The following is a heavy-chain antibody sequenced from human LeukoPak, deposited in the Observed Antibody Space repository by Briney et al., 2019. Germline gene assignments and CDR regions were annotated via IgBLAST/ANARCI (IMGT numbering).Heavy chain of an antibody. CDR1: GFTFSSYA. Sequence: PGGSLRLACAASGFTFSSYAMSWVRQAPGKGLEWVSAISGSGGSTYYADSVKGRFTISRDNSKNTLYLQMNSLRAEDTAVYYCAKVGATVTTKIATLSFDYWGQGTLVTVSS. CDR2: ISGSGGST. D-gene: IGHD4-17*01. J-gene: IGHJ4*02. CDR3: AKVGATVTTKIATLSFDY. V-gene: IGHV3-23*01.